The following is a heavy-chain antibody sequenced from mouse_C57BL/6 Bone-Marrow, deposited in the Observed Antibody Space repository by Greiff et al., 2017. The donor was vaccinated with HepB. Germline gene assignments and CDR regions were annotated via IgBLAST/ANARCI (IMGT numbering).Heavy chain of an antibody. J-gene: IGHJ3*01. CDR2: INPSTGGT. CDR3: GRFAY. V-gene: IGHV1-42*01. Sequence: EVKLMESGPELVKPGASVKISCKASGYSFTGYYMNWVKQSPEKSLEWIGEINPSTGGTTYNQKFKAKATLTVDKSSSTAYMQLKSLTSEDSAVYYCGRFAYWGQGTLVTVSA. CDR1: GYSFTGYY.